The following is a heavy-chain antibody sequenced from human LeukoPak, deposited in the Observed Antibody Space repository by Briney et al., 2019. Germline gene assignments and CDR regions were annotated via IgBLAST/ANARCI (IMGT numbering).Heavy chain of an antibody. D-gene: IGHD3-3*01. CDR2: IKQDGSEK. J-gene: IGHJ6*02. CDR3: ARDSDADYDFWSGYLSDYYYGMDV. Sequence: PGGSLRLSCAASGFTFSSYWMSWVRQAPGKGLEWVANIKQDGSEKYYVDSVKGRFTISRDNAKNSLYLQMNSLRVEDTAVYYCARDSDADYDFWSGYLSDYYYGMDVWGQGTTVTVSS. CDR1: GFTFSSYW. V-gene: IGHV3-7*01.